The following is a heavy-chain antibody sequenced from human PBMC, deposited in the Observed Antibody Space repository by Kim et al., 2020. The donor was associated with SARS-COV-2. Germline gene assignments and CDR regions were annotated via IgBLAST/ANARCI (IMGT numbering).Heavy chain of an antibody. CDR1: GFTFSSYG. V-gene: IGHV3-33*01. CDR3: AREGTTGTTYYYYGMDV. Sequence: GGSLRLSCAASGFTFSSYGMHWVRQAPGKGLEWVAVIWYDGSNKYYADSVKGRFTISRDNSKNTLYLQMNSLRAEDTAVYYCAREGTTGTTYYYYGMDVWGQGTTVTVSS. D-gene: IGHD1-7*01. CDR2: IWYDGSNK. J-gene: IGHJ6*02.